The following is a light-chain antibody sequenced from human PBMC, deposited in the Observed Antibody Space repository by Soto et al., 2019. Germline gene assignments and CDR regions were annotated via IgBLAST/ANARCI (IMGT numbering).Light chain of an antibody. CDR1: SSDVGAYND. CDR2: DVS. Sequence: QSALTQPRSVSGAPGQSVTISCTGTSSDVGAYNDVSWYQQHPGKGPKLMIYDVSERPSGVPDRFSGSKSGDTASLTISGLQAEDEADYYCCSYAGRYTHYVFGPGTKLTVL. CDR3: CSYAGRYTHYV. V-gene: IGLV2-11*01. J-gene: IGLJ1*01.